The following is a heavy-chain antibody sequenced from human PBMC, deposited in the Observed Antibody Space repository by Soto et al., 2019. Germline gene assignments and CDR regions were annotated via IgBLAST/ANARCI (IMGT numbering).Heavy chain of an antibody. J-gene: IGHJ3*02. CDR1: GFTVSSNY. CDR3: ARDADSGFDAFYI. V-gene: IGHV3-53*04. CDR2: IYSGGST. D-gene: IGHD3-22*01. Sequence: EVQLVESGGGLVQPGGSLRLSCAASGFTVSSNYMSWVRQAPGKGLEWGSVIYSGGSTYFADSVKGRFTISRHNSKNTLYLQMNSLRAEDTAVYYCARDADSGFDAFYIWGQGTMVTVS.